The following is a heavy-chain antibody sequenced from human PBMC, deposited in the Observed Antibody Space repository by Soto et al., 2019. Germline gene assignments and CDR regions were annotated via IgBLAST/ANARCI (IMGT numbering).Heavy chain of an antibody. D-gene: IGHD2-15*01. J-gene: IGHJ6*03. CDR1: GFTFSSYW. CDR2: IKQDGSDK. Sequence: EVQVVESGGGLVQPGGSLRLSCAASGFTFSSYWMSWVRQAPGKGLEWVANIKQDGSDKYYVDSVKGRFTISRDNAKNSLDLQMKSLRAEDTAVYYCARDALGYCSGGTCYRYYYYMDVWGKGTTVTVSS. CDR3: ARDALGYCSGGTCYRYYYYMDV. V-gene: IGHV3-7*01.